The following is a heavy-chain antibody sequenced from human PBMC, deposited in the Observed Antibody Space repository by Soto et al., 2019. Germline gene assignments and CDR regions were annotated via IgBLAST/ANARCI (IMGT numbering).Heavy chain of an antibody. CDR1: GFTFSTYT. Sequence: GGSLRLSCAASGFTFSTYTINWVRQAPGKGLEWVASISGSSRDIFYADSVKDRFTISRDNANSSVDLQMNSLRVGDTAIYYCARGSWGGDGIDVWGQGTTVTVSS. V-gene: IGHV3-21*01. CDR3: ARGSWGGDGIDV. J-gene: IGHJ6*02. CDR2: ISGSSRDI. D-gene: IGHD3-16*01.